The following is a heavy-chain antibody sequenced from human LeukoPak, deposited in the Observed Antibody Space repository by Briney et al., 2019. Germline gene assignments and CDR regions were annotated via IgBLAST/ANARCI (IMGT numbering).Heavy chain of an antibody. D-gene: IGHD1-26*01. CDR3: ARVHELLLSY. Sequence: PGGSLRLSCAASGFTFSSYSMNWVRQAPGKGLEWVSYISSSGSAIYYADSVKGRFTISRDNAKSSLYLQMNSLRAEDTAVYYCARVHELLLSYWGQGTLVTVSS. CDR1: GFTFSSYS. J-gene: IGHJ4*02. V-gene: IGHV3-48*04. CDR2: ISSSGSAI.